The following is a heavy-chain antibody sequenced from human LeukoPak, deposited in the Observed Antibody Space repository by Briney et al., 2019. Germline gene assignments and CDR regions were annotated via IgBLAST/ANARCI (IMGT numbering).Heavy chain of an antibody. CDR2: ISYSGST. V-gene: IGHV4-59*08. CDR1: SGSISGYY. CDR3: ARLHSAAMVFDY. D-gene: IGHD2-2*01. Sequence: PSETLSLTCTVSSGSISGYYWSWVRQPPGKGLEWVGYISYSGSTNYNPSLKSRVTISVDTSKNQFSLKLSSVTAADTAVFYCARLHSAAMVFDYWGQGTLVTVSS. J-gene: IGHJ4*02.